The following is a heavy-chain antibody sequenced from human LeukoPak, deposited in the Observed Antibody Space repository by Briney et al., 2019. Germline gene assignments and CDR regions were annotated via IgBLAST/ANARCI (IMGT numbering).Heavy chain of an antibody. CDR2: ISYDGSNK. V-gene: IGHV3-30*03. Sequence: PGGSLRLSCAASGFTFSNHVMHWVRQAPGKGLEWVAVISYDGSNKYYADSVKGRFTISRDNSKNTLYMQMNSLRAEDTAVYYCARVANDNYPIDYWGQGTLVAVSS. D-gene: IGHD1-1*01. CDR1: GFTFSNHV. J-gene: IGHJ4*02. CDR3: ARVANDNYPIDY.